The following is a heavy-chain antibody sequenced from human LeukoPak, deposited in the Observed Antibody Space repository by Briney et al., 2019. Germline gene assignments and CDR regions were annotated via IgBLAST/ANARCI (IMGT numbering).Heavy chain of an antibody. D-gene: IGHD1-26*01. CDR1: GYTFTNYD. J-gene: IGHJ4*02. V-gene: IGHV1-8*01. CDR3: ARVTGSIDY. Sequence: ASVNVSCKASGYTFTNYDINWVRQATGQGLEWMGWININSGNTGYAQKFQGRVTMTRDTSISTAYMEVSSLRYDDTAVYYCARVTGSIDYWGQGTLVTVSS. CDR2: ININSGNT.